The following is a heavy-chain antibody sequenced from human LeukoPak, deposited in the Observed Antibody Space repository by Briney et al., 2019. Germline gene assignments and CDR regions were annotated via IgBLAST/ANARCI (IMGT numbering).Heavy chain of an antibody. CDR2: ISGGGRTT. D-gene: IGHD2-15*01. J-gene: IGHJ4*02. CDR1: GFTFSNHA. CDR3: AKNVVVKRYIDF. V-gene: IGHV3-23*01. Sequence: GGSLRLSCAASGFTFSNHAMSWVRQAPGKGLQWVAVISGGGRTTEYADFGKGRFTISRDNSKNTLSLQMNSLTVEDTAIYFCAKNVVVKRYIDFWGQGTLVTVSS.